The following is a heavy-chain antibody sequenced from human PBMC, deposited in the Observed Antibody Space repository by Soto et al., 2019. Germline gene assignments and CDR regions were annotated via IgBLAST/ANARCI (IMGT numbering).Heavy chain of an antibody. D-gene: IGHD3-22*01. CDR2: IIPIFGTA. CDR1: GGTFSSYA. CDR3: ARAWYYDSSGYSVS. Sequence: CSVKVSCKASGGTFSSYAISWVRQAPGQGLEWMGGIIPIFGTANYAQKFQGRVTITADESTSTAYMELSSLRSEDTAVYYCARAWYYDSSGYSVSWGQGTLVTVSS. V-gene: IGHV1-69*13. J-gene: IGHJ4*02.